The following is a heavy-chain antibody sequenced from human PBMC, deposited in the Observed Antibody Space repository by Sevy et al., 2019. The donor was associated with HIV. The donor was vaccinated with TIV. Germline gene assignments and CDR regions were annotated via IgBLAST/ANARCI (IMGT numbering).Heavy chain of an antibody. D-gene: IGHD1-1*01. CDR1: GFSFRNYG. J-gene: IGHJ4*02. Sequence: GGSLRLSCAASGFSFRNYGMHWVRQTPGKGLEWVAVISYDGSNPHYADSVKGRFTISRDNSKNTLFLQMSSLRAEDTAVYHCAKQDNWNDFPFDYWGQGILVSVSS. CDR2: ISYDGSNP. V-gene: IGHV3-30*18. CDR3: AKQDNWNDFPFDY.